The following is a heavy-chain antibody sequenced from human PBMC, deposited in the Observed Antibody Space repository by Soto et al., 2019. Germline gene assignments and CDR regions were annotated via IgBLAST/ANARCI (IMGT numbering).Heavy chain of an antibody. CDR1: GGSISSGDYY. D-gene: IGHD3-22*01. J-gene: IGHJ4*02. V-gene: IGHV4-30-4*01. CDR2: IYYLGST. Sequence: QVQLQESGPGLVKPSQTLSLTCTVSGGSISSGDYYWSWIRQPPGKGLEWIGYIYYLGSTHYNPSVKSRISISVDRSKNQFSLKLNSVTAADPAVYYCARVADYFDGSGYGTPDNWGQGTLVTVSS. CDR3: ARVADYFDGSGYGTPDN.